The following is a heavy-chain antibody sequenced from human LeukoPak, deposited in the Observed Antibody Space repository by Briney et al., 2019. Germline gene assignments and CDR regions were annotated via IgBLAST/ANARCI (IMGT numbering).Heavy chain of an antibody. D-gene: IGHD6-19*01. Sequence: GASVKVSCKASGGTFSSYAISWVRQAPGQGLEWMGGIIPIFGTANYAQKFQGRVTITADESTSTAYMELSSLRSEDTAVYYCARPDSSGPDNYFDYWGQGTLVTVSS. J-gene: IGHJ4*02. CDR1: GGTFSSYA. V-gene: IGHV1-69*13. CDR3: ARPDSSGPDNYFDY. CDR2: IIPIFGTA.